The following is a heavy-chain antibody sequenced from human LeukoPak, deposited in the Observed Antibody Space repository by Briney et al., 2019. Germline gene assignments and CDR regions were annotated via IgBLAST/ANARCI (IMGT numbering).Heavy chain of an antibody. Sequence: GGSLRLPCAASGFTFSSYGMHWVRQAPGKGLEWVALIWYDGSNKYYTDSVKGRLTISRDNSKNTLYLQMNSLRAEDTAVYYCAREGPRGNSQFDYWGQGTLVTVSS. J-gene: IGHJ4*02. CDR3: AREGPRGNSQFDY. D-gene: IGHD2/OR15-2a*01. V-gene: IGHV3-33*01. CDR2: IWYDGSNK. CDR1: GFTFSSYG.